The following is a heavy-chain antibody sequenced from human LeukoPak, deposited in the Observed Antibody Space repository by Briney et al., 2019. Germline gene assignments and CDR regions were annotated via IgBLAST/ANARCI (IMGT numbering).Heavy chain of an antibody. V-gene: IGHV4-34*01. CDR2: INHSGST. J-gene: IGHJ5*02. D-gene: IGHD6-13*01. CDR1: GGSFSGYY. Sequence: SETLSLTCAVYGGSFSGYYWSWIRQPPGKGLEWIGEINHSGSTNYNPSLKSRVTISVDTSKNQFSLKLSSVTAADTAVYYCARNEGQQLSRSWSDPWGQGTLVTVSS. CDR3: ARNEGQQLSRSWSDP.